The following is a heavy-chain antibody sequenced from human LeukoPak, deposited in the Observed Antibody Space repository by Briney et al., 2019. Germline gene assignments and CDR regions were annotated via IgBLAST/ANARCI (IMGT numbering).Heavy chain of an antibody. CDR3: AAQNMVRGVITNDY. CDR2: IVVGSGNT. D-gene: IGHD3-10*01. J-gene: IGHJ4*02. CDR1: GFTFTSSA. V-gene: IGHV1-58*02. Sequence: GTTVKVSCKASGFTFTSSAMQWVRQARGQRLEWIGWIVVGSGNTNYAQKFQERVTITRDMSTSTAYMELSSLRSEDTAVYYCAAQNMVRGVITNDYWGQGTLVTVSS.